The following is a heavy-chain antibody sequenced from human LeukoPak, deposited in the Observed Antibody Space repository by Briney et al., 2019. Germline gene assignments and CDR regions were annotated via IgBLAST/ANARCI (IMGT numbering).Heavy chain of an antibody. D-gene: IGHD6-19*01. J-gene: IGHJ4*02. V-gene: IGHV1-2*06. CDR3: ARDSSGFDY. CDR1: GYTFTGYY. Sequence: ASVTVSCTASGYTFTGYYMHWVCQAPGQGLEWMGQIKPNSSSTNTEPKFQNSHTLTTDTSNSPAYMELSRLRPDDRAVYYCARDSSGFDYWGQGTLVTASS. CDR2: IKPNSSST.